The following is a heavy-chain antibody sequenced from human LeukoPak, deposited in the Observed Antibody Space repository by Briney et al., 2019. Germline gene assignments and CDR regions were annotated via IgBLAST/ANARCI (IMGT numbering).Heavy chain of an antibody. Sequence: SVKVSCKASGGTFSSYAISWVRQAPGQGLEWMGRIIPILGIANYAQKFQGRVTITADKSTSTAYMELSSLRSEDTAVYYCARSLERGWVRAYFDYWGQGTLVTVSS. V-gene: IGHV1-69*04. D-gene: IGHD6-19*01. CDR3: ARSLERGWVRAYFDY. CDR1: GGTFSSYA. CDR2: IIPILGIA. J-gene: IGHJ4*02.